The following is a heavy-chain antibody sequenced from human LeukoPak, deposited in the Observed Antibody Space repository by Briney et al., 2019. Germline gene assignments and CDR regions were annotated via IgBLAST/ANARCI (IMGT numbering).Heavy chain of an antibody. Sequence: PSETLSLTCTVSGGSISSYYWSWIRQPPGNGLEWIGYIYYSGSTNYNPSLKSRVTISVDTSKNQFSLKLSSVTAADTAVYYCARVSIIASSHYYYGMDVWGQGTTVTVSS. CDR1: GGSISSYY. CDR2: IYYSGST. V-gene: IGHV4-59*12. CDR3: ARVSIIASSHYYYGMDV. J-gene: IGHJ6*02. D-gene: IGHD2-21*01.